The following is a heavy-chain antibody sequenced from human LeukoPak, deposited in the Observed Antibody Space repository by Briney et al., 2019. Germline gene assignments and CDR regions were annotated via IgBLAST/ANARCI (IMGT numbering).Heavy chain of an antibody. V-gene: IGHV1-18*01. CDR1: GYTFTSYG. CDR3: ARTDYDILTGYSGNDAFDI. D-gene: IGHD3-9*01. CDR2: ISAYNGNT. J-gene: IGHJ3*02. Sequence: ASVKVSCKASGYTFTSYGISWVRQAPGQGLERMGWISAYNGNTNYAQKLQGRVTMTTDTSTSTAYMELRSLRSDDTAVYYCARTDYDILTGYSGNDAFDIWGQGTMVTVSS.